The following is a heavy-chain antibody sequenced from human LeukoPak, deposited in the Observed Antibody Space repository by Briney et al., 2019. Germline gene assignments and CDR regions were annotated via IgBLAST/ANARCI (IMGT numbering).Heavy chain of an antibody. J-gene: IGHJ3*02. CDR3: ARDKVRGVVVVANDAFDI. Sequence: GGSLRLSCAASGFTFSSYAMHCVRQAPGKGLEWVAVISYDGNNKYYADSVKGRITISRDNSKNTLYLQMNSLRAEDTAVYYCARDKVRGVVVVANDAFDIWGQGTMVTVSS. V-gene: IGHV3-30-3*01. CDR2: ISYDGNNK. CDR1: GFTFSSYA. D-gene: IGHD2-15*01.